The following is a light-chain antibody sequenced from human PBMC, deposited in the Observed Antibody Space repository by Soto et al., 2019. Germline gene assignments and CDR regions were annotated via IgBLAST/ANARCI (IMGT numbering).Light chain of an antibody. Sequence: EIVLTQSPATLSLSPGERAALSCRASQSVSSYLAWYQQKPGQAPRLLIYDASKRATGIPARFSGSGSGTXXXXXXXXXXXXXFAVYFCQQRSNWPSTFGGXTKVEI. CDR2: DAS. CDR3: QQRSNWPST. J-gene: IGKJ4*01. CDR1: QSVSSY. V-gene: IGKV3-11*01.